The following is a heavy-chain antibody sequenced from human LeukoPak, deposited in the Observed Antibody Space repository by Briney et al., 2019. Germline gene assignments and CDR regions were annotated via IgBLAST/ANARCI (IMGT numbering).Heavy chain of an antibody. CDR2: IILIFGTT. J-gene: IGHJ4*02. Sequence: SVKVSCKVSGGTFSSYAISWVRQAPGQGLEWMGGIILIFGTTNYAQKFQGRVTITADESTSTAYMELSSLRSEDTAVYYCARDYYGSGTYYKPFDYWGQGTLVTVSS. D-gene: IGHD3-10*01. CDR3: ARDYYGSGTYYKPFDY. CDR1: GGTFSSYA. V-gene: IGHV1-69*13.